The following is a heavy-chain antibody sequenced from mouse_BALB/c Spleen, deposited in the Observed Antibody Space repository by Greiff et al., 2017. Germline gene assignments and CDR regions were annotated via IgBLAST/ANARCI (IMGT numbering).Heavy chain of an antibody. CDR3: ARDSRAMDY. CDR2: ISSGGSYT. V-gene: IGHV5-9-4*01. CDR1: GFTFSSYA. J-gene: IGHJ4*01. Sequence: EVQGVESGGGLVKPGGSLKLSCAASGFTFSSYAMSWVRQSPEKRLEWVAEISSGGSYTYYPDTVTGRFTISRDNAKNTLYLEMSSLRSEDTAMYYCARDSRAMDYWGQGTSVTVSS.